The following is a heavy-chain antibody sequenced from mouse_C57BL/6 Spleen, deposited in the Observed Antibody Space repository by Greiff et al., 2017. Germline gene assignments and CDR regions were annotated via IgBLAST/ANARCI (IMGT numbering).Heavy chain of an antibody. CDR2: INPYNGGT. D-gene: IGHD2-4*01. J-gene: IGHJ3*01. V-gene: IGHV1-19*01. Sequence: EVQLQQSGPVLVKPGASVKMSCKASGYTFTDYYMNWVKQSHGKSLEWIGVINPYNGGTSYNPMFKGKATLTVYKSSSPAYMELNSLTSEDSAVYYCARDDYGPYWGQGTLVTVSA. CDR1: GYTFTDYY. CDR3: ARDDYGPY.